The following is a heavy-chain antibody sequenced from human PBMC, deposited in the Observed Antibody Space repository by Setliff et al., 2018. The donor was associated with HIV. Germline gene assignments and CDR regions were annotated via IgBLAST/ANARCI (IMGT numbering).Heavy chain of an antibody. V-gene: IGHV4-4*09. D-gene: IGHD3-10*01. CDR1: GGSISSYY. CDR2: IYSSGTT. J-gene: IGHJ5*02. CDR3: ARRIDDSGSFPDKNWFDT. Sequence: SETLSLTCTVSGGSISSYYWGWIRQPPGKGLEWIGYIYSSGTTQYNPSVESRVTMSLDTSRDQFSLKVRYVTAADTAIYYCARRIDDSGSFPDKNWFDTWGQGTLVTVSS.